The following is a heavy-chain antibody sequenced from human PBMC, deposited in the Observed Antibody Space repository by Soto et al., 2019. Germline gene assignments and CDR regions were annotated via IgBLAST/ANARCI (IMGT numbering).Heavy chain of an antibody. J-gene: IGHJ4*02. Sequence: GGSLRLSCAASGFTFSSYAMSWVRQAPGKGLEWVSAISCSGGSTYYADSVKGRFTISRDNSKNTLYLQMNSLRAEDTAVYYCTPRRDYYGSGSIYWGQGTLVTVSS. CDR3: TPRRDYYGSGSIY. D-gene: IGHD3-10*01. V-gene: IGHV3-23*01. CDR1: GFTFSSYA. CDR2: ISCSGGST.